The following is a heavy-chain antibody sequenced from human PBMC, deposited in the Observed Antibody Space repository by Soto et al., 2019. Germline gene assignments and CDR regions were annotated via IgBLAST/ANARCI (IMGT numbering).Heavy chain of an antibody. D-gene: IGHD4-4*01. Sequence: QITLKESGPTLVKPTQTLTLTCTFTGFSLSTSGVGVGWIRQPPGKALEWLALIYWDDDKRYSPSLKSRLTITKDTSKNHVVLTMTNMDPVDTATYYCAHFNYAVNWFDPWGQGTLVTVS. CDR3: AHFNYAVNWFDP. V-gene: IGHV2-5*02. CDR2: IYWDDDK. CDR1: GFSLSTSGVG. J-gene: IGHJ5*02.